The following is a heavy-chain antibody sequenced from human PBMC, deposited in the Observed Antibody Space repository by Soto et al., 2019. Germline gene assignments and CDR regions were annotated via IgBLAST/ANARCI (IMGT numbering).Heavy chain of an antibody. CDR3: ARDRSTSCFDY. Sequence: EVQLVESGGGLVQPGGSLRLSCAASGFTFSIYWMSWVRQAPGKGLEWVANIKQDGSEKYYVDSVKGRFTISRDNAKNSLYLQMNSLRAEDTAVYYCARDRSTSCFDYWGQGTLVTVSS. D-gene: IGHD2-2*01. CDR2: IKQDGSEK. V-gene: IGHV3-7*04. CDR1: GFTFSIYW. J-gene: IGHJ4*02.